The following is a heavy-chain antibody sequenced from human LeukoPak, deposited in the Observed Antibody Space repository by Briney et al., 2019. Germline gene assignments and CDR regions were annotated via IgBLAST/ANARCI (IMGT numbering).Heavy chain of an antibody. CDR3: AKSIAVAGRGYYYYGMDV. V-gene: IGHV3-30-3*01. D-gene: IGHD6-19*01. CDR1: GFTFSSYA. J-gene: IGHJ6*02. CDR2: ISYDGSSK. Sequence: GRSLRLSCAASGFTFSSYAMHWVRQAPGKGLEWVAVISYDGSSKYYADSVKGRFTISRDNSKNTLYLQMNSLRAEDTAVYYCAKSIAVAGRGYYYYGMDVWGQGTTVTVSS.